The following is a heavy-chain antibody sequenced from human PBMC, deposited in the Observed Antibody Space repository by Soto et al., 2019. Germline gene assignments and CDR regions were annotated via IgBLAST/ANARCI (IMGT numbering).Heavy chain of an antibody. V-gene: IGHV1-18*01. CDR3: ARDRYYDFWSGYRTNWFDP. CDR1: GYTFTSYG. J-gene: IGHJ5*02. Sequence: ASVKVSCKASGYTFTSYGISWVRQAPGQGLEWMGWISAYNGNTNYAQKLQGRVTMTTDTSTSTAYMELRSLRSDDTAVYYCARDRYYDFWSGYRTNWFDPWGQGTLVTVSS. D-gene: IGHD3-3*01. CDR2: ISAYNGNT.